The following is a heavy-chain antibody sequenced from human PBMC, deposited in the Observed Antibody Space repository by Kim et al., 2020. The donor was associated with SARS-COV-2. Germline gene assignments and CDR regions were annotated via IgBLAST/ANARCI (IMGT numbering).Heavy chain of an antibody. J-gene: IGHJ6*02. V-gene: IGHV1-2*06. CDR3: ARLYPSIAARPSINYYYYGMDV. D-gene: IGHD6-6*01. Sequence: ASVKVSCKASGYTFTGYYMHWVRQAPGQGLEWMGRINPNSGGTNYAQKFQGRVTMTRDTSISTAYMELSRLRSDDTAVYYCARLYPSIAARPSINYYYYGMDVWGQGTTVTVSS. CDR2: INPNSGGT. CDR1: GYTFTGYY.